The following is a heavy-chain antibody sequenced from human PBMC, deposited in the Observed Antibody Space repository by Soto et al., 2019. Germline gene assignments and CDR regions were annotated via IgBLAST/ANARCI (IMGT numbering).Heavy chain of an antibody. V-gene: IGHV1-69*01. CDR2: IIPIFGTA. J-gene: IGHJ3*02. Sequence: QVQLVQSGAEVKKPGSSVKVSCKASGGTFSSYAISWVRQAPGQGLEWMGGIIPIFGTANYAQKFQGRVTIPADEPTSTAYMELSSRRSEDTAVYYCGRDRSEGYGGQMDAFDIWGQGTMVNFSP. CDR3: GRDRSEGYGGQMDAFDI. D-gene: IGHD4-17*01. CDR1: GGTFSSYA.